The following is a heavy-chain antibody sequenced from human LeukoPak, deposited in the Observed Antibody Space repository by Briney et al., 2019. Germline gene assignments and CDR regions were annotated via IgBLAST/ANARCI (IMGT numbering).Heavy chain of an antibody. CDR3: TRDGFYGSGTIVDY. CDR1: GFTFSSHW. V-gene: IGHV3-74*01. D-gene: IGHD3-10*01. CDR2: INGDGSNT. J-gene: IGHJ4*02. Sequence: GSLRLSCAASGFTFSSHWMHWVRQAPGKGLVWVSRINGDGSNTNYADSVKGRFTISRDNAKNTLYLQMDSLRAEDTAVYYCTRDGFYGSGTIVDYWGQGTLVTVSS.